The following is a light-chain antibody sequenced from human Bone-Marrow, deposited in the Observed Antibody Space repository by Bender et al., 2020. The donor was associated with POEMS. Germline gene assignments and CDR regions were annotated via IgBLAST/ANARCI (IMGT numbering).Light chain of an antibody. V-gene: IGLV2-14*02. CDR1: SSDVGSYNL. Sequence: QSVLTQPPSVSGAPGQRVTISCTGTSSDVGSYNLVSWYQQHPGKAPKLMIFDVNRRPSGVPDRFSGSKSGNTASLTVSGLQTEDEADYYCSSYTSSSTNVFGTGTKVTVL. J-gene: IGLJ1*01. CDR2: DVN. CDR3: SSYTSSSTNV.